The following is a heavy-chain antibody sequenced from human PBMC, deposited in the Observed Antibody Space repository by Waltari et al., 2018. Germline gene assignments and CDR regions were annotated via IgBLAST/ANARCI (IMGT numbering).Heavy chain of an antibody. CDR1: GGSISSGSYY. CDR2: IYTSGST. CDR3: AISIAVAGRPFDY. J-gene: IGHJ4*02. D-gene: IGHD6-19*01. Sequence: QVQLQESGPGLVKPSQTLSLTCTVSGGSISSGSYYWSWIRQPAGKGLEWIGRIYTSGSTNYTPALKSRVTISVDTSKNQFSLKLSSVTAADTAVYYCAISIAVAGRPFDYWGQGTLVTVSS. V-gene: IGHV4-61*02.